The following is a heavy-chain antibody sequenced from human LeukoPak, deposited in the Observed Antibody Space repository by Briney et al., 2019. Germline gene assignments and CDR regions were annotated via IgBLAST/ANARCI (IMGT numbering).Heavy chain of an antibody. J-gene: IGHJ3*02. CDR2: MNPNSGNT. D-gene: IGHD3-16*02. CDR3: ARGVFQRTYYDYVWGSYRLGDAFDI. CDR1: GYTFTSYD. V-gene: IGHV1-8*01. Sequence: GASVTVSCTASGYTFTSYDIHWVRQATGQGLEWMGWMNPNSGNTGYAQKFQGRVTMTRNTSISTAYMELSSLRSEDTAVYYCARGVFQRTYYDYVWGSYRLGDAFDIWGQGTMVTVSS.